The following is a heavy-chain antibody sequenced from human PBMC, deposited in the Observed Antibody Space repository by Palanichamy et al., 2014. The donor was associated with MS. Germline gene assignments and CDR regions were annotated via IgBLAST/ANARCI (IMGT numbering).Heavy chain of an antibody. V-gene: IGHV1-46*01. D-gene: IGHD2-21*01. CDR3: ARASIAFDAYNWFDP. Sequence: QVQLVQSGAGVKKPGASVKVSCKASGYTFTNHYMHWVRQAPGQGLEWLGIINPSGGSTDYSQKFQGRVTMTRDTSTTTVHMELSSLRSEDTAVYYCARASIAFDAYNWFDPWGQGTLVIVSS. CDR2: INPSGGST. J-gene: IGHJ5*02. CDR1: GYTFTNHY.